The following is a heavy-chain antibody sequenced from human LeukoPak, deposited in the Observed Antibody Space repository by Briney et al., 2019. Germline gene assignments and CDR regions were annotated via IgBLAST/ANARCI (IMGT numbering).Heavy chain of an antibody. V-gene: IGHV4-30-4*07. CDR1: GGSISSGGYS. CDR2: IYNSGST. CDR3: ARAFRLAVAGTYYARD. D-gene: IGHD6-19*01. Sequence: SQTLSLTCAVFGGSISSGGYSYNWIRQPPGKGLEWIGYIYNSGSTSYSPSLKSRVTMSVDTSKNQFSLKLNFATAADTAVYYCARAFRLAVAGTYYARDWGQGTLVTVSS. J-gene: IGHJ4*02.